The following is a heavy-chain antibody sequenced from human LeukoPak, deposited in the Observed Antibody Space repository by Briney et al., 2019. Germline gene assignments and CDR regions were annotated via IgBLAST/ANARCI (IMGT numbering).Heavy chain of an antibody. CDR3: ARVLRFLEWPSPTDYYYMDV. Sequence: NPGGSLRLSCAASGFTFSSYSMNWVRQAPGRGLEWVASISSSSSYLYYADSVKGRFTISRDNAKNSLYLQMNSLRAEDTAVYYCARVLRFLEWPSPTDYYYMDVWGKGTTVTVSS. CDR2: ISSSSSYL. J-gene: IGHJ6*03. V-gene: IGHV3-21*01. D-gene: IGHD3-3*01. CDR1: GFTFSSYS.